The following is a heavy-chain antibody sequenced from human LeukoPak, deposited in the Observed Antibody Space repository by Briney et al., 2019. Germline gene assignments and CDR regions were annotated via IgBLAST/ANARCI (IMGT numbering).Heavy chain of an antibody. J-gene: IGHJ4*02. D-gene: IGHD3-22*01. CDR1: GFTFSSYS. CDR2: ISSSSSTI. V-gene: IGHV3-48*01. Sequence: TGGSLRLSCAASGFTFSSYSMNWVRQAPGKGLEWVSYISSSSSTIYYADSVKGRFTISRDNSKNTLYLQMNSLRAEDTAVYYCAKDQAATMIVVVIDYWGQGTLVTVSS. CDR3: AKDQAATMIVVVIDY.